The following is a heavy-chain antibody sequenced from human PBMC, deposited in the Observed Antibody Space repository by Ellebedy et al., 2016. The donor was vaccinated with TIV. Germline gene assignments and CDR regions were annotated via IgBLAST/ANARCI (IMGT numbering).Heavy chain of an antibody. V-gene: IGHV5-51*01. J-gene: IGHJ4*02. Sequence: GESLKISCNGSGYLFTSYWIAWVRQMPGKGLEYMGVMYAGDSYTNYSPSFQGHVTISADKSISTAYLQWSSLKASDTAMYYCARLTVAGPGYWGQGTLVTVSS. CDR1: GYLFTSYW. CDR3: ARLTVAGPGY. D-gene: IGHD6-19*01. CDR2: MYAGDSYT.